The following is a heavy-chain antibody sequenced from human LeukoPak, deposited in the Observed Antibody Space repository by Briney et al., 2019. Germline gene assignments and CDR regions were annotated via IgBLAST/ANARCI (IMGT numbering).Heavy chain of an antibody. Sequence: SETLSLTCAVYGGSFSGYYWSWIRQPPGKGLKWIGEINHSGSTNYNPSLKSRVTISVDTSKNQFSLKLSSVTAADTAVYYCARGQPATKGRIYYGSGSYRYYFDYWGQGTLVTVSS. CDR3: ARGQPATKGRIYYGSGSYRYYFDY. CDR1: GGSFSGYY. D-gene: IGHD3-10*01. V-gene: IGHV4-34*01. J-gene: IGHJ4*02. CDR2: INHSGST.